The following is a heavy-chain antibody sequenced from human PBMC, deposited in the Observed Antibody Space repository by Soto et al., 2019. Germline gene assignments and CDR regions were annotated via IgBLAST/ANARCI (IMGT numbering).Heavy chain of an antibody. D-gene: IGHD6-13*01. V-gene: IGHV1-18*01. CDR1: GYTFTSYG. CDR2: ISAYNGNK. Sequence: QVQLVQSGAEVKKPGASVKVSCKASGYTFTSYGISWVRQAPGQGLEWMGWISAYNGNKKYAQKLQGRVSMTTDTSTSTADRELTSLRSDDTGGYYCARDLAPQQFAYWGQGTLVTVSS. CDR3: ARDLAPQQFAY. J-gene: IGHJ4*02.